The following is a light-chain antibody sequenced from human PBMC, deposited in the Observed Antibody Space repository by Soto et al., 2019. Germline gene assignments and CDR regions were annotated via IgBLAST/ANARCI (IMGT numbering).Light chain of an antibody. CDR2: KAS. J-gene: IGKJ2*01. CDR1: QSISCW. CDR3: QQYNSYSRT. V-gene: IGKV1-5*03. Sequence: DIHMTQSPSTLSASVGDRVTITCRASQSISCWLAWYQQKPGKAPKVLIYKASGLQSGVPSRFSGSGSGTEFTLTISSLQPDDFATYYCQQYNSYSRTFGQGTKLEIK.